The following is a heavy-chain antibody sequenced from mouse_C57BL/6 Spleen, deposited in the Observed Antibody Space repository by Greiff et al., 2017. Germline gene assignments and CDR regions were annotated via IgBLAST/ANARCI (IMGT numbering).Heavy chain of an antibody. D-gene: IGHD3-2*02. CDR1: GYTFTDYY. J-gene: IGHJ2*01. Sequence: VQLKQSGPELVKPGASVKISCKASGYTFTDYYMNWVKQSHGKSLEWIGDINPNNGGTSYNQKFKGKATLTVDKSSSTAYMELRSLTSEDSAVYYCARSGQLRLLYYFDYWGQGTTLTVSS. CDR2: INPNNGGT. CDR3: ARSGQLRLLYYFDY. V-gene: IGHV1-26*01.